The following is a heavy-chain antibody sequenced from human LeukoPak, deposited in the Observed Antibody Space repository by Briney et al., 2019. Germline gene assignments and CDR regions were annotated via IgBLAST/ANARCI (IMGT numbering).Heavy chain of an antibody. CDR1: GFTFSSYA. J-gene: IGHJ6*03. V-gene: IGHV3-23*01. D-gene: IGHD3-10*01. Sequence: GGSLRLSCAAAGFTFSSYAMSWVRQAPGKGLEWVSAISGSGGSTYYADSVKGRFTISRDNSKNTLYLQMNSLRAEDTSVYYCAKDLSGFNLHHYYYYYYMYVWVKGTTVTVSS. CDR3: AKDLSGFNLHHYYYYYYMYV. CDR2: ISGSGGST.